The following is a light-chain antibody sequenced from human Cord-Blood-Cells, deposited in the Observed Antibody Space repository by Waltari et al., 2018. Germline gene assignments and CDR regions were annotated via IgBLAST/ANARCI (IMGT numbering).Light chain of an antibody. V-gene: IGKV1-5*03. J-gene: IGKJ2*03. CDR3: QQYNSYSYS. CDR2: KAS. CDR1: QSISSW. Sequence: DIQMTQSPSTLSASVGDRVTITCRASQSISSWLAWYQQKPGKAPKLLIYKASSLESGVPSRCSGSGSCTEFTLTISSLQPDDFATYYCQQYNSYSYSFGQGTKLEIK.